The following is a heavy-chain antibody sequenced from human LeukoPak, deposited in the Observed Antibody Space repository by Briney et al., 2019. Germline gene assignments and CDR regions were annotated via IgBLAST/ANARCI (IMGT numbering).Heavy chain of an antibody. CDR3: AKDTVRGGGYWEFDY. CDR2: ILQSGGDR. CDR1: GFTFNSYA. J-gene: IGHJ4*02. V-gene: IGHV3-23*01. Sequence: GGSLRLSCAASGFTFNSYAMTWVRQAPGKGLEWVSGILQSGGDRYYSDSVKGRFTISRDNSKNTLYLQMNSLRVDDTAIYYCAKDTVRGGGYWEFDYWGQGTLVTVSS. D-gene: IGHD5-12*01.